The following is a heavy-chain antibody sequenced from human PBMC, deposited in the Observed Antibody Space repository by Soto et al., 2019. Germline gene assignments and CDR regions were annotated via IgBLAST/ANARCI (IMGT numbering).Heavy chain of an antibody. V-gene: IGHV4-59*01. CDR1: GDSISSYY. CDR2: IYYSGST. D-gene: IGHD1-1*01. Sequence: SETLSLTCTVSGDSISSYYWTWIRQPPGKGLEWIGYIYYSGSTNYNPSLKSRVTMTRDTSISTAYMELSRLRSDDTAVYYCARDSNWNDLMGIDYWGQGTLVTVSS. CDR3: ARDSNWNDLMGIDY. J-gene: IGHJ4*02.